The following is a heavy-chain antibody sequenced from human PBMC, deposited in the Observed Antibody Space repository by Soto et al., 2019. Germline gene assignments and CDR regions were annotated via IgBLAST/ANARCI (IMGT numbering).Heavy chain of an antibody. Sequence: SETLSLTCTVSGGSISSSSYYWGWIRQPPGKGLEWIGSIYYSGSTYYNPSLKSRVAISVDTSKNQFSLKLSSVTAADTAVYYCAGGSGSYYPDYWGQGTLVTVSS. V-gene: IGHV4-39*01. CDR2: IYYSGST. J-gene: IGHJ4*02. D-gene: IGHD3-10*01. CDR3: AGGSGSYYPDY. CDR1: GGSISSSSYY.